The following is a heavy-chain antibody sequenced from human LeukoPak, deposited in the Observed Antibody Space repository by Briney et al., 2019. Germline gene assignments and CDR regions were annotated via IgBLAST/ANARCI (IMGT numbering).Heavy chain of an antibody. CDR1: GASISGSGYY. V-gene: IGHV4-39*01. CDR2: IYYTGST. J-gene: IGHJ4*02. Sequence: PSETLSLTCAVSGASISGSGYYLGWIRQPPGKGLEWIGNIYYTGSTYYNASLQSRVAIAIDMSKNQFSLRLSSVTAADTAMYYCVKSGGYGLIDYWGQGTLVTVSS. CDR3: VKSGGYGLIDY. D-gene: IGHD6-19*01.